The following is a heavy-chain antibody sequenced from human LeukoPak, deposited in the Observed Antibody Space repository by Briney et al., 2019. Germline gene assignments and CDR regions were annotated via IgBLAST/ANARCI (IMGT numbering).Heavy chain of an antibody. CDR3: AKDKFDGSGSYYFDH. J-gene: IGHJ4*02. CDR2: ISWDGGRT. CDR1: GFTFDDYA. D-gene: IGHD3-10*01. Sequence: GGSLRLSCAASGFTFDDYALHWVRQFPGKGLEWVSLISWDGGRTYYADSVKGRFTLSRDNSKNSLYLQSNSLRTEDTALYYCAKDKFDGSGSYYFDHWGQGTLVTVSS. V-gene: IGHV3-43D*03.